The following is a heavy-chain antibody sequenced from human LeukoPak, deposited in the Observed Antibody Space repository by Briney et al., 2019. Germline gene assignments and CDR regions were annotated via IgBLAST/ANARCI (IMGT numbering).Heavy chain of an antibody. V-gene: IGHV3-21*01. CDR2: ISSSSSYI. CDR1: GFTFSSYS. J-gene: IGHJ3*02. Sequence: GGSLRLSCAASGFTFSSYSMNWVRQAPGKGLEWVSSISSSSSYIYYADSVKGRFTISRDNAKNSLYLQMNSLRAEDTAVYYCARHRATDDAFDIWGQGTMVTVSS. D-gene: IGHD5-24*01. CDR3: ARHRATDDAFDI.